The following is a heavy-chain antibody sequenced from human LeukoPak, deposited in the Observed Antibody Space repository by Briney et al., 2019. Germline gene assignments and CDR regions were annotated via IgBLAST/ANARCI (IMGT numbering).Heavy chain of an antibody. V-gene: IGHV3-23*01. CDR3: AKAQRIAVAGTLFDY. D-gene: IGHD6-19*01. CDR2: ISGSGGST. J-gene: IGHJ4*02. Sequence: GGSLRLSCAAFGFTFSSYAMSWVRQAPGKGLEWVSAISGSGGSTYYADSVKGRFTISRDNSKNTLYLQMNSLRAEDTAVYYCAKAQRIAVAGTLFDYWGQGTLVTVSS. CDR1: GFTFSSYA.